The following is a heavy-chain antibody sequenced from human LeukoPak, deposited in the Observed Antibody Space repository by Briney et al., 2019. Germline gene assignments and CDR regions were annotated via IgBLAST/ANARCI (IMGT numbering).Heavy chain of an antibody. V-gene: IGHV1-69*01. CDR1: GGTFSSYA. CDR3: ARARVVVSLYYYYGMDV. D-gene: IGHD3-22*01. J-gene: IGHJ6*02. CDR2: IVPIFGTA. Sequence: GASVKVSCKASGGTFSSYAISWVRQAPGQGLEWRGGIVPIFGTANYAQKLQGRVTITADESTSTAYMELSSLRSEDTAVYYCARARVVVSLYYYYGMDVWGQGTTVTVSS.